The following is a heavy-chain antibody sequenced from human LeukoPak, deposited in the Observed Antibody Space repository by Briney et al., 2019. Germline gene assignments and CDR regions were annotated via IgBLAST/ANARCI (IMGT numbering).Heavy chain of an antibody. CDR2: MNPDSGNT. J-gene: IGHJ4*02. Sequence: ASVKVSCKASGHTFTSYDINWVRQATGQGLEWMGWMNPDSGNTGYAQKFQGRVTMTRNPSISTAYMELSSLTSEDTADYYCARRIAAAGVGIVYWGQGTLVTVSS. CDR3: ARRIAAAGVGIVY. V-gene: IGHV1-8*01. CDR1: GHTFTSYD. D-gene: IGHD6-13*01.